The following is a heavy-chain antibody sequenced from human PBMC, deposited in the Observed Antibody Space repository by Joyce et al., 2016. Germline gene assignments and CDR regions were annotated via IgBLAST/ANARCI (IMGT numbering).Heavy chain of an antibody. CDR1: GFTFSSYW. Sequence: EVQLVESGGGLVQPGGSLRLSCAASGFTFSSYWMHWVRQAPGKGLGWVARINNDGSTTNYADSVKGRFTLSRDNAKNTLYLQMNSLRAEDTAVYYCAKEIRTIFGVAPAVWGQGTLVTVSS. J-gene: IGHJ4*02. V-gene: IGHV3-74*01. CDR2: INNDGSTT. D-gene: IGHD3-3*01. CDR3: AKEIRTIFGVAPAV.